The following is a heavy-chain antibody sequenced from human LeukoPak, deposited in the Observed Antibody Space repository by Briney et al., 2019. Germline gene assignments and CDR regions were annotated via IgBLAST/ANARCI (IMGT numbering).Heavy chain of an antibody. J-gene: IGHJ4*02. D-gene: IGHD3-10*01. Sequence: GGSLRLSCAASGFTFSSYAMSWVRQAPGKGLEWVSAISGSGGSTYYADSVKGRFTISRDNSKNTLYLQMNSLRAEDTAVYYCAKLWWFGELPNVDYWGQGTLVTVSS. CDR1: GFTFSSYA. V-gene: IGHV3-23*01. CDR2: ISGSGGST. CDR3: AKLWWFGELPNVDY.